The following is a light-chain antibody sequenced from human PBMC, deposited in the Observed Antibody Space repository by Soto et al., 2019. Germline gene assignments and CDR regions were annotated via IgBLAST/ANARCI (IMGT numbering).Light chain of an antibody. CDR3: QTWGSGIAV. CDR1: SGHSNYA. J-gene: IGLJ2*01. V-gene: IGLV4-69*01. Sequence: QLVLTQSPSASASLGASVKLTCTLSSGHSNYAIAWHQQQSEKGPRYLMKLNSDGSHSKGDGIPDRFSGSSSGAERYLTISRLQSEDEADYYCQTWGSGIAVFGGGTKLTVL. CDR2: LNSDGSH.